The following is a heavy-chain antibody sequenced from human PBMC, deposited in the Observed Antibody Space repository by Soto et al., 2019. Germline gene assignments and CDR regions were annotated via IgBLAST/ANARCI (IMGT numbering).Heavy chain of an antibody. CDR3: ARPSSVPGIAAAGTAWYFDY. CDR1: GYSFTSYW. D-gene: IGHD6-13*01. Sequence: GESLKISCKGSGYSFTSYWIGWVRQMPGKGLEWMGIIYPGDSDTRYSPPFQGQVTISADKSISTAYLQWSSLKATATAMYYCARPSSVPGIAAAGTAWYFDYWGQGTLVTVSS. J-gene: IGHJ4*02. V-gene: IGHV5-51*01. CDR2: IYPGDSDT.